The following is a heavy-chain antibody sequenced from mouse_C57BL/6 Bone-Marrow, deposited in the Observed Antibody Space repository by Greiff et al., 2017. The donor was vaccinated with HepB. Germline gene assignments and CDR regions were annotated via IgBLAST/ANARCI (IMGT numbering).Heavy chain of an antibody. CDR3: ASYDYVYFDY. Sequence: EVQLQESGPELVKPGASVKICCKASGYSFTDYNMNWVKRSNGKSLEWIGVINPNYGTTSYNQKFTGKATFTVDQSASTAYMQLNSLTSEDSAVYYCASYDYVYFDYWGQLTTLTDSS. J-gene: IGHJ2*01. CDR2: INPNYGTT. CDR1: GYSFTDYN. D-gene: IGHD2-4*01. V-gene: IGHV1-39*01.